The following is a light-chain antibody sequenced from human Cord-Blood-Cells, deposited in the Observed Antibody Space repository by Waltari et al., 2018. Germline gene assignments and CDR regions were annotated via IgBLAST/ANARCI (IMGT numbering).Light chain of an antibody. J-gene: IGLJ3*02. CDR3: SSYTSSSTWV. V-gene: IGLV2-14*03. CDR1: SSDVGGYNY. CDR2: DFS. Sequence: QSALTQPASVSGSPGQSITISCTGTSSDVGGYNYVSWYQQHPGKAPKLIIYDFSNRPSGVSNRFSGPKSGNTASLTISGLQAEDEADYYCSSYTSSSTWVFGGGTKLTVL.